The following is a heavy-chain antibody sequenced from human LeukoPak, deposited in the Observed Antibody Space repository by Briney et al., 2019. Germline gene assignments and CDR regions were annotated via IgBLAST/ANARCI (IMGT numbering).Heavy chain of an antibody. V-gene: IGHV3-23*01. CDR3: AKGRSIVVVTAMNY. CDR2: ISGSGGST. D-gene: IGHD2-21*02. Sequence: GGSLRLSCAASGFTFSSYAMSWVRQAPGKGLEWVSGISGSGGSTYYADSVKGRFTISRDNSKNTPYLQMHSLRAEDTAVYYCAKGRSIVVVTAMNYWGQGTLVTVSS. J-gene: IGHJ4*02. CDR1: GFTFSSYA.